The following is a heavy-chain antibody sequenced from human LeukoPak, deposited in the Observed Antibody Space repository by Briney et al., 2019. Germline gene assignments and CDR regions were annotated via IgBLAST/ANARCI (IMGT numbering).Heavy chain of an antibody. CDR1: GFTFSDHY. D-gene: IGHD6-13*01. V-gene: IGHV3-72*01. Sequence: GGSLRLSCAASGFTFSDHYMDWVRQAPEKGLKWVGRIRNKANSYTTEYAASVKGRFTISRDDSKNSLYLQMNSLKTEDTAVYYCARGGSSSSWYPFDYWGQGTLVTVSS. CDR2: IRNKANSYTT. CDR3: ARGGSSSSWYPFDY. J-gene: IGHJ4*02.